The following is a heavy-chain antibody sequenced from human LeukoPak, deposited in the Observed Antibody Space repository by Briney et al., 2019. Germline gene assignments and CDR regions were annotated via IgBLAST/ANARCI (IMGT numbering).Heavy chain of an antibody. CDR2: IRGSGTGT. Sequence: PGGSLRLSCAASGFTFSSYAMTGVRQAPGKGLEWVSAIRGSGTGTYYADSVKGRFTISRDNSKNTLYLHMNSLRAEDTAIYYCAKHNGAAAGVPYYFDSWGQGTLVTVSS. V-gene: IGHV3-23*01. CDR3: AKHNGAAAGVPYYFDS. J-gene: IGHJ4*02. D-gene: IGHD6-13*01. CDR1: GFTFSSYA.